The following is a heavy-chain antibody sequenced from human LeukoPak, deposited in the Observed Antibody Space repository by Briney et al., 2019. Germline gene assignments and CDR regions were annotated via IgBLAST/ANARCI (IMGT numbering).Heavy chain of an antibody. CDR2: IYYSGST. CDR1: VGPIRSYY. J-gene: IGHJ4*02. V-gene: IGHV4-59*01. CDR3: ARDKGGYYPQPFDY. Sequence: SQSLSLPRTVSVGPIRSYYWIWIRHPPGKALEWIRYIYYSGSTNQNPYLKSRVTISVGPSKNQFSLKLSSVTAADTAVYYCARDKGGYYPQPFDYWGQGTLVTVSS. D-gene: IGHD3-3*01.